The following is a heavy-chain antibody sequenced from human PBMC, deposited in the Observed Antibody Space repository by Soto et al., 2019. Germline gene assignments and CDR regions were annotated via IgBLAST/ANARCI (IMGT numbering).Heavy chain of an antibody. V-gene: IGHV3-48*01. CDR2: ISFTSGSI. J-gene: IGHJ4*02. CDR1: GFTFTSYD. D-gene: IGHD3-3*02. CDR3: ATSFSFNSAWRVFDY. Sequence: PGGSLRLSCAASGFTFTSYDLNWVRQAPGQGLEWVSFISFTSGSIYYADSVKGRFTISRDNARNSLYLQMNSLRAEDTAVYYCATSFSFNSAWRVFDYWGQGTLVTVSS.